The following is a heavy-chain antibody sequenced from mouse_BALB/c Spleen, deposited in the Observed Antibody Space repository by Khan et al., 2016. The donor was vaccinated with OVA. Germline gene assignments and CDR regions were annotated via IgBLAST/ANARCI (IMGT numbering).Heavy chain of an antibody. CDR3: AIDGSRNTYAMDY. Sequence: EVELVESGPGLVKPSQSLSLTCTVTGYSITSDYAWNWIRQFPGNKLEWMGYISHSGSTNYNPALKSRISFTRDTSKNQFFLQLHSVTTEDTATYYCAIDGSRNTYAMDYCGEGTSVTVSS. CDR1: GYSITSDYA. CDR2: ISHSGST. V-gene: IGHV3-2*02. J-gene: IGHJ4*01. D-gene: IGHD2-3*01.